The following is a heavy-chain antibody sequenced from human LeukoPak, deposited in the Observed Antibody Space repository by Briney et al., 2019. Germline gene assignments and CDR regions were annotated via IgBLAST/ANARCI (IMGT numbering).Heavy chain of an antibody. J-gene: IGHJ4*02. V-gene: IGHV3-7*01. Sequence: PGGSLRLSCAASGFTFSSYWMSWVRLAPGKGLEWVANIKQDGSEKYYVDSVKGRFTISRDNARNSLYLQMNSLRAEDTAAYYCARETGSSGPLPLFDFWGQGTLVTVSS. D-gene: IGHD6-19*01. CDR2: IKQDGSEK. CDR1: GFTFSSYW. CDR3: ARETGSSGPLPLFDF.